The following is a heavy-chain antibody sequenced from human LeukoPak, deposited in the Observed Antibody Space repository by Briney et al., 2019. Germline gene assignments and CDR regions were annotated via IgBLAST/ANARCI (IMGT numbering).Heavy chain of an antibody. J-gene: IGHJ5*02. CDR1: GFTFSSYA. V-gene: IGHV3-23*01. CDR3: AKDLTVPTGWFDP. Sequence: GGSLRVSCAASGFTFSSYAMSWVRQAPGKGLEWVSAISGSGGSTYYADSVKGLFIISRDNSKNTLYLQMNSLRAEDTAVYYCAKDLTVPTGWFDPWGQGTLVTVSS. CDR2: ISGSGGST. D-gene: IGHD4-17*01.